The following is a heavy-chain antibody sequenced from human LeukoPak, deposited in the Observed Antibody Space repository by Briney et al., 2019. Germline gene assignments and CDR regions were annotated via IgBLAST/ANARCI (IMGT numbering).Heavy chain of an antibody. D-gene: IGHD5-18*01. CDR2: IKEDGSEK. CDR3: ARGGYSYTWPPSYYYGMDV. V-gene: IGHV3-7*05. Sequence: GGSLRLSCAASGFTFRSYWMSWVRQAPGKGLEWVANIKEDGSEKYYVDSVKGRFTISRDNAKNPLYLQMNSLRADDTAVYYCARGGYSYTWPPSYYYGMDVWGQGTTVTASS. CDR1: GFTFRSYW. J-gene: IGHJ6*02.